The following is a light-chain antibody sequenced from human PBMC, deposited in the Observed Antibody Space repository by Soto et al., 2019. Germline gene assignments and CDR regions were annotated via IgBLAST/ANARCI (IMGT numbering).Light chain of an antibody. CDR3: QQYNSYPS. CDR1: QSISSW. CDR2: KAS. J-gene: IGKJ4*01. Sequence: DIQMTQSPSTQSASVGDRVTITCRASQSISSWLAWYQQKPGKAPKLLIYKASSLESGVPSRFSGSGSGTEFTLTISSLQPDDFATYDCQQYNSYPSFGGGTKVEIK. V-gene: IGKV1-5*03.